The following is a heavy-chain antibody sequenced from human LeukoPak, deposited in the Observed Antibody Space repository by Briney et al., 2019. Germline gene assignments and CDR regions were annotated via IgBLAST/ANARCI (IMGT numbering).Heavy chain of an antibody. CDR3: ARASVVTPWFDP. D-gene: IGHD2-15*01. V-gene: IGHV1-8*01. Sequence: ASVKVSCKASGYTFTSYDINWLRQATGQGLEWMGWMNPNSGNTGYAQKFQGRVTITTDESTSTAYMELSSLRSEDTAVYYCARASVVTPWFDPWGQGTLVTVSS. CDR1: GYTFTSYD. J-gene: IGHJ5*02. CDR2: MNPNSGNT.